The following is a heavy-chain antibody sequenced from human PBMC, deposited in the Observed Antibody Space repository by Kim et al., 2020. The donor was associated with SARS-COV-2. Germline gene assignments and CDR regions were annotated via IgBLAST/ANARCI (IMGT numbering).Heavy chain of an antibody. J-gene: IGHJ4*01. CDR3: ARVSVEQSSSAFYDY. CDR1: GFTFSSYW. Sequence: GGSLRLSCAASGFTFSSYWMHWVRQAPGKGLVWVSHINSDGRTTIYADSVKGRFTISRDNAKNTLYLEMNSLRVEDTAVYYCARVSVEQSSSAFYDYWS. V-gene: IGHV3-74*01. D-gene: IGHD6-19*01. CDR2: INSDGRTT.